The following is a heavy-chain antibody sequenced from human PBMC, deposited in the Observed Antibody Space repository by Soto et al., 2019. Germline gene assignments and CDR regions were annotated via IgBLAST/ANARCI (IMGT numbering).Heavy chain of an antibody. CDR1: GFTFINAW. D-gene: IGHD6-19*01. J-gene: IGHJ4*02. CDR3: TTEKRGWLGFDY. V-gene: IGHV3-15*01. CDR2: IKSKPDGGTT. Sequence: DVQLVESGGGLVKPGGSLRLSCTASGFTFINAWMSWVRLAPGKGLEWVGRIKSKPDGGTTDYAAPVKGRFTISRDDSKPTLFLQMNSLKTEDTAVYSCTTEKRGWLGFDYWGQGTLVTVSS.